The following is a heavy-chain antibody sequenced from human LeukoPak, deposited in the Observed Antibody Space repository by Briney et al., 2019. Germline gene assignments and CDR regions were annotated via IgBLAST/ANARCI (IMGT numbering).Heavy chain of an antibody. CDR1: GFTFSTFV. CDR3: ARGVGDYLNDY. J-gene: IGHJ4*02. CDR2: ISYDGSNK. Sequence: PGGSLRLSCAASGFTFSTFVMSWVRQAPGKGLEWVAVISYDGSNKYYADSVKGRFTISRDNSKNTLYLQMNSLRAEDTAVYYCARGVGDYLNDYWGQGTLVTVSS. V-gene: IGHV3-30-3*01. D-gene: IGHD1-26*01.